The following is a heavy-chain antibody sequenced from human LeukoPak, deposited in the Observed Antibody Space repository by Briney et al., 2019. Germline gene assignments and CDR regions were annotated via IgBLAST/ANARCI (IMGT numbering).Heavy chain of an antibody. CDR3: ARDPEEYSGWSHNPQYYFDY. J-gene: IGHJ4*02. CDR2: IWYDGSNK. CDR1: GFTFSSYG. Sequence: GRSLRLSCAASGFTFSSYGMHRVRQAPGKGLEWVAVIWYDGSNKYYADSVKGRFTISRDNSKNTLYLQMNSLRAEDTAVYYCARDPEEYSGWSHNPQYYFDYWGQGTLVTVSS. D-gene: IGHD6-19*01. V-gene: IGHV3-33*01.